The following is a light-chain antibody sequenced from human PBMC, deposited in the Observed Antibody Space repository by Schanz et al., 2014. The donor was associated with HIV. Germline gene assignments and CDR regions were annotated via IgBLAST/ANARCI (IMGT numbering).Light chain of an antibody. CDR1: QSIGNS. Sequence: DIQMTQSPSTLSASVGDRVTITCRASQSIGNSLAWFQLKPGRAPKLLIYSASRLQTGVPSTFSGTGSGTEFTLTISSLQPDDFATYFCLQYDSDSWTFGQGTKLDIQ. V-gene: IGKV1-5*03. CDR2: SAS. CDR3: LQYDSDSWT. J-gene: IGKJ2*02.